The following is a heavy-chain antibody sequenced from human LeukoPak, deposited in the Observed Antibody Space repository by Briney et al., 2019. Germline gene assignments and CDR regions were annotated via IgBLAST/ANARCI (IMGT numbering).Heavy chain of an antibody. J-gene: IGHJ6*02. CDR1: NYSISSGYY. V-gene: IGHV4-38-2*02. D-gene: IGHD3-10*01. CDR3: AREIRGGGGMDV. Sequence: SETLSFTCTGSNYSISSGYYWGWIRQPPGKGLEVIGSIYQSGGTYYNPSLESRVTISLARSKNPFSLQLSSVTAADTAVYYCAREIRGGGGMDVWGQGTTVTVSS. CDR2: IYQSGGT.